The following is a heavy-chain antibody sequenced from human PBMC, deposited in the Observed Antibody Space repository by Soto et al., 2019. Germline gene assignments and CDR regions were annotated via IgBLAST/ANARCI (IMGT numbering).Heavy chain of an antibody. CDR2: IYYSGGT. V-gene: IGHV4-59*01. D-gene: IGHD2-15*01. CDR1: GDSISRYY. CDR3: ARGHLGITTTGTWYDFDY. Sequence: SETLSLTCTVSGDSISRYYWTWIRQPPGKGLEYIGYIYYSGGTYYNPSLKSRVTISVDTSKNQFSLKLSSVTAADTAVYYCARGHLGITTTGTWYDFDYWGQGTLVTVSS. J-gene: IGHJ4*02.